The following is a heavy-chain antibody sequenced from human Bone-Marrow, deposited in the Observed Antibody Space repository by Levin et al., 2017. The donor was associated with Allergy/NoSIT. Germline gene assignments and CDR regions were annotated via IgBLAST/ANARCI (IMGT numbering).Heavy chain of an antibody. CDR2: LDYSGTT. CDR1: GEPISTVHY. CDR3: TRGVVYYYMDV. V-gene: IGHV4-38-2*02. D-gene: IGHD2-8*02. Sequence: SETLSLTCTIAGEPISTVHYWGWIRQSPGKGLEWIGSLDYSGTTYDNPSLKSRVIMSVDTSNNKLSLRLSSVTAADTAVYYCTRGVVYYYMDVWGKGTTVTVSS. J-gene: IGHJ6*03.